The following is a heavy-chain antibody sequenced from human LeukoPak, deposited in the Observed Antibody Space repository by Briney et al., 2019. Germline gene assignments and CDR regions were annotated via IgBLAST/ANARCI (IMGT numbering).Heavy chain of an antibody. CDR1: GYTFTGYY. J-gene: IGHJ6*02. Sequence: ASVKVSCKASGYTFTGYYMHWVRQAPGQGLEWMGWINPNSGGTNYARKFQGWVTMTRDTSISTAYMELSRLRSDDTAVYYCAREEIGWFDYYYGMDVWGQGTTVTVSS. CDR3: AREEIGWFDYYYGMDV. V-gene: IGHV1-2*04. CDR2: INPNSGGT. D-gene: IGHD6-19*01.